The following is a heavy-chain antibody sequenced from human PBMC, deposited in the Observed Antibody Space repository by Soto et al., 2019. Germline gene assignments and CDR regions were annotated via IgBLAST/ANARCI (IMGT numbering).Heavy chain of an antibody. J-gene: IGHJ4*02. CDR2: IYHRGST. D-gene: IGHD3-22*01. Sequence: QLQLQESGSGLVKPSQTLSLTCAVSGGSISSGGYSWSWIRQPPGKGLEWIGYIYHRGSTYYHPSLKSRVTLSVDRSKNQFSLKLSSVTAADTAVYYCAYDSSGYYYGAFDYWGQGTLVTVSS. CDR1: GGSISSGGYS. V-gene: IGHV4-30-2*01. CDR3: AYDSSGYYYGAFDY.